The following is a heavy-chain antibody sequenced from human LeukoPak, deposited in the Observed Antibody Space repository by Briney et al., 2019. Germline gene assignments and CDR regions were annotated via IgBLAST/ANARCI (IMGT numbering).Heavy chain of an antibody. CDR2: ISGNGDSK. CDR1: GFTFNTYA. D-gene: IGHD6-13*01. Sequence: GGSLRLSCAASGFTFNTYAMNWVRQAPGKGLEWVSGISGNGDSKYYADSVKGRFTISRDNTKNTLYLQMNSLRAEDTAVYYRARGRQVISSAGYYFDYWGQGTLVIVSS. J-gene: IGHJ4*02. V-gene: IGHV3-23*01. CDR3: ARGRQVISSAGYYFDY.